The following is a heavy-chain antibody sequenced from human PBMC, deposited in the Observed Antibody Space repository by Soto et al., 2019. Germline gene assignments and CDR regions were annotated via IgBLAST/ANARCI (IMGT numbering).Heavy chain of an antibody. CDR3: ARFRSGYDILTGYYGHYMDV. V-gene: IGHV5-51*01. J-gene: IGHJ6*03. CDR1: GYSFTSYW. Sequence: GESLKISCKGSGYSFTSYWIGWVRQMPGKGLEWMGIIYPGDSDTRYSPSFQGQVTISADKSISTAYLQWSSLKASDTAMYYCARFRSGYDILTGYYGHYMDVWGKGTKVTVSS. D-gene: IGHD3-9*01. CDR2: IYPGDSDT.